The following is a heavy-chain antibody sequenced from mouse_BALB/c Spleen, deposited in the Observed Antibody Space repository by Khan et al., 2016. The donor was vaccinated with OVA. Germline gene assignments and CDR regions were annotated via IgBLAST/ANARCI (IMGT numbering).Heavy chain of an antibody. CDR1: GFNIKDYY. CDR2: IDPENGNT. D-gene: IGHD2-3*01. CDR3: SRDGYSPWFAY. J-gene: IGHJ3*01. Sequence: VQLKQSGAELVRPGDFVNLSCKASGFNIKDYYLHWVKQRPEQGLEWIGWIDPENGNTTYDPKFQGQANITSNTSSNTAYLLISSLTSEDTAVYYCSRDGYSPWFAYWGQGTLVTVSA. V-gene: IGHV14-1*02.